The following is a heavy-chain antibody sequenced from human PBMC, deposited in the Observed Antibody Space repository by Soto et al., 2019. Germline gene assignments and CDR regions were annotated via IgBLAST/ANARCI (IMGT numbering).Heavy chain of an antibody. CDR3: ARISGSYASWYFDY. CDR1: GFTFSDHY. V-gene: IGHV3-72*01. Sequence: GGSLRLSCAASGFTFSDHYMDWVRQAPGKGLEWVGRTRNKANSYTTEYAASVKGRFTISRDDSKNSLYLQMNSLKTEDTAVYYCARISGSYASWYFDYWGQGTLVTVSS. D-gene: IGHD1-26*01. CDR2: TRNKANSYTT. J-gene: IGHJ4*02.